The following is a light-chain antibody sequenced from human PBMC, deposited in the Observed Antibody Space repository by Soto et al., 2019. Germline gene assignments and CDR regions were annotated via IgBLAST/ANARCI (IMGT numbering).Light chain of an antibody. V-gene: IGKV3-15*01. CDR3: LQYDTWPRT. Sequence: EIVMPQSPATLSMSPGEIATLSCSASQTFRNNYLAWYQQKPGQAPRVLILGVSTRATGIPARFSGSGSGTEFTLTISSLQSEDSAVYYCLQYDTWPRTFGQGTKVDI. CDR2: GVS. J-gene: IGKJ1*01. CDR1: QTFRNN.